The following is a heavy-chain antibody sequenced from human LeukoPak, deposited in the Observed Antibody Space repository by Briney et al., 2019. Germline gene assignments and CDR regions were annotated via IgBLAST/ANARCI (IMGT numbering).Heavy chain of an antibody. CDR2: ISSSSYI. J-gene: IGHJ4*02. D-gene: IGHD1-7*01. V-gene: IGHV3-21*01. Sequence: GGSPRLSCAASGFTFSSYSMNWVRQAPGKGLEWVSSISSSSYIYYADSVKGRFTISRDNAKNSLYLQMNSLRAEDTAVYYCARAHNWKYGTFDYWGQGTLVTVSS. CDR3: ARAHNWKYGTFDY. CDR1: GFTFSSYS.